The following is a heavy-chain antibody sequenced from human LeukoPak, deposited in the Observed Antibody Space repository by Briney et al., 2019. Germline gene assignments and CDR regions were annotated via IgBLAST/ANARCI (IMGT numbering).Heavy chain of an antibody. V-gene: IGHV1-8*01. D-gene: IGHD3-9*01. Sequence: ASVKVSCKASGYTFTSYDINWVRQATGQGLEWMGWMNPDSGNIGYAQKFQGRVTMTRNTSISTAYMELSSLRSEDTAVYYCARRPSKYYDILTGYYRSEFDYWGQGTLVTVSS. CDR3: ARRPSKYYDILTGYYRSEFDY. CDR1: GYTFTSYD. J-gene: IGHJ4*02. CDR2: MNPDSGNI.